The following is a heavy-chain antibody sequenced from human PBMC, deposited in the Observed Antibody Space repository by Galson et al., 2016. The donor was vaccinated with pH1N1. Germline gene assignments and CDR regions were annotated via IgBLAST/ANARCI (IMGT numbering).Heavy chain of an antibody. D-gene: IGHD6-13*01. V-gene: IGHV4-61*01. CDR2: LYYNENT. Sequence: ETLSLTCTVSGGSISSGSYYCSWIRQPPGKGLEWIGYLYYNENTNYNPSLKSRVTISEDTSKNQFSLRLTSVTAADTAVYYCARHTRWGSSSSFDYWGQGALVTVSS. J-gene: IGHJ4*02. CDR1: GGSISSGSYY. CDR3: ARHTRWGSSSSFDY.